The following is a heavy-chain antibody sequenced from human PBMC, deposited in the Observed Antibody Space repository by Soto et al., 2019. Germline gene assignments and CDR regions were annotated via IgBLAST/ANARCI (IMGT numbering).Heavy chain of an antibody. D-gene: IGHD3-10*01. J-gene: IGHJ6*02. CDR3: TRDMIYGSERSYYYNAIDV. V-gene: IGHV4-4*02. Sequence: QVQLQESGPTLVKPSGTLSLTCGVSGGSISSSNWWSWVRQPPGKGLEWIGEIYHSGSTNYNPSRKARLTNSVFRSKKHLSLKLMSVTVADTAVYYCTRDMIYGSERSYYYNAIDVWGRGTTVTVSS. CDR1: GGSISSSNW. CDR2: IYHSGST.